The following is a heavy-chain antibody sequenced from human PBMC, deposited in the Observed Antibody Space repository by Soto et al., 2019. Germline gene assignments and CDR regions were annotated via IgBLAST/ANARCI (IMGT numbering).Heavy chain of an antibody. CDR3: ARDNWSYSGYDYN. Sequence: PGGSLRLSCAASGFTVSSNYMSWVRQAPGKGLEWVSVIYSGGSTYYADSVKGRFTISRDNSKNTLYLQMNSLRAEDTAVYYCARDNWSYSGYDYNWGQGTLVTVSS. D-gene: IGHD5-12*01. CDR1: GFTVSSNY. V-gene: IGHV3-66*01. CDR2: IYSGGST. J-gene: IGHJ4*02.